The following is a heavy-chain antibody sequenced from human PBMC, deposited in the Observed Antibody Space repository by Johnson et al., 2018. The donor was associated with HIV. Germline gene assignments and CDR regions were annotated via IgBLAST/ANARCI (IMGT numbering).Heavy chain of an antibody. D-gene: IGHD1-26*01. CDR1: GFTVSSNY. CDR3: ARGGSSRNPAFDI. CDR2: ISCDGSNT. J-gene: IGHJ3*02. V-gene: IGHV3-30-3*01. Sequence: QVQLVESGGGLIQPGGSLRLSCAASGFTVSSNYMSWVRQAPGKGLEWVAVISCDGSNTYYEDSVKGRFTISRDNSKNSLYLQMNSLRAEATAVYYCARGGSSRNPAFDIWGQGTMVTVSS.